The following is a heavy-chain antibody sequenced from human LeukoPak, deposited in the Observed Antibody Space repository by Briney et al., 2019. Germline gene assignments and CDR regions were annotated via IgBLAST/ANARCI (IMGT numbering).Heavy chain of an antibody. CDR1: ALTLSNYG. CDR2: MSDSGGRT. D-gene: IGHD3-22*01. Sequence: GGSLRPSCAVSALTLSNYGMSWVRHAQGKGLEWVAGMSDSGGRTNYADSVKGRFTISGDNPNNTRYLQMNSLRAEDTAVYYCAKRGVVIRVILVGFHKEAYYFDSWGQGALVTVSS. V-gene: IGHV3-23*01. CDR3: AKRGVVIRVILVGFHKEAYYFDS. J-gene: IGHJ4*02.